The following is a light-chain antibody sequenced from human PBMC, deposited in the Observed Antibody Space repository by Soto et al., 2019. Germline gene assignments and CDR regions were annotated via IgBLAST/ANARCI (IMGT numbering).Light chain of an antibody. J-gene: IGKJ2*01. V-gene: IGKV3-15*01. CDR3: QQYNHWPYT. CDR2: GAS. Sequence: EMVMTQSPATQSVSPGERASLSCRASQSIGGNLAWYQQKPGQAPRLLIYGASTRATGVPARFSGSGSRTDFTRTIISLQSEDCAIYYCQQYNHWPYTFGQGTKLEI. CDR1: QSIGGN.